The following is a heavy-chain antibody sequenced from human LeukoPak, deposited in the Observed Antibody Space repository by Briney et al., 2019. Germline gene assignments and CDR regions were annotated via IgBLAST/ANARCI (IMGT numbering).Heavy chain of an antibody. CDR2: INPNSGGT. J-gene: IGHJ4*02. D-gene: IGHD2-2*01. Sequence: ASVKVSCKASGYTFTGYYTHWVRQAPGQGLEWLGWINPNSGGTNYAQKFQGRVTMTRDTSISTAYMELSRLRSDDTAVYYCTGGQLLSPLDYWGQGTLVTVSS. CDR1: GYTFTGYY. CDR3: TGGQLLSPLDY. V-gene: IGHV1-2*02.